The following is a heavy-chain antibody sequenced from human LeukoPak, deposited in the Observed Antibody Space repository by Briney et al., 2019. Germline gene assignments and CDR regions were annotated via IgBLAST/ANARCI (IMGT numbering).Heavy chain of an antibody. CDR3: ARIRDYYDSSGYYSLRQEVFDY. CDR2: ISAYNGNT. CDR1: GYTFTGYG. D-gene: IGHD3-22*01. J-gene: IGHJ4*02. V-gene: IGHV1-18*01. Sequence: ASVKASCKASGYTFTGYGISWVRQAPGQGLEWMGWISAYNGNTNYAQKLQGRVTMTTDTSTSTAYMELRSLRSDDTAVYYCARIRDYYDSSGYYSLRQEVFDYWGQGTLVTVSS.